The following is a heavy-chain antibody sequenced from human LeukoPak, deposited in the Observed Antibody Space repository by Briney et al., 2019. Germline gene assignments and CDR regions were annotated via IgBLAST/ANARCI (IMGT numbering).Heavy chain of an antibody. D-gene: IGHD4-23*01. CDR1: GYTFTSYG. Sequence: ASVKVSXKASGYTFTSYGISWVRQAPGQGLEWMGWISAYNGNTNYAQKFQGRVTMTTDTSTSTAYMELRSLRSDDTAVYYCAVSDTVVTRPYFDYWGQGTLVTVSS. V-gene: IGHV1-18*01. J-gene: IGHJ4*02. CDR3: AVSDTVVTRPYFDY. CDR2: ISAYNGNT.